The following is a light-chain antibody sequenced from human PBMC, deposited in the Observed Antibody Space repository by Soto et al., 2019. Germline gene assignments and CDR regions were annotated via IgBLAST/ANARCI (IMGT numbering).Light chain of an antibody. Sequence: EILLIQSPATLSLSPGAGATLSCRASQSVSNYLAWYQQKSGQAPRLLIYDASKRATGIPARFSGSGSGTDFTLTISSLEPEDFAVYYCQQRSNWPLTFGGGTKV. CDR2: DAS. CDR1: QSVSNY. CDR3: QQRSNWPLT. V-gene: IGKV3-11*01. J-gene: IGKJ4*01.